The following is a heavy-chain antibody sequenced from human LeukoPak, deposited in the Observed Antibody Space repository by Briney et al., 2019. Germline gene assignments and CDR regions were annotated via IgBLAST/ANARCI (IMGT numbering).Heavy chain of an antibody. Sequence: GASVKVSCKASGYTFTSYYMHWVRQAPGQGLEWMGIINPSGGSTSYAQKFQGRVTITADESTSTAYMELSSLRSEDTAVYYCAGYSSGQDYWGQGTLVTVSS. D-gene: IGHD6-19*01. CDR3: AGYSSGQDY. CDR1: GYTFTSYY. CDR2: INPSGGST. J-gene: IGHJ4*02. V-gene: IGHV1-46*01.